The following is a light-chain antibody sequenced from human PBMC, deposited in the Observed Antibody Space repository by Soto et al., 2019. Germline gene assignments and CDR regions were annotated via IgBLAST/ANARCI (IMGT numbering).Light chain of an antibody. V-gene: IGLV2-14*01. CDR2: EVT. CDR1: TSDVGGYNY. CDR3: SSYTSISTLYV. J-gene: IGLJ1*01. Sequence: QSALTQPASVSGSPGQSITISCTGTTSDVGGYNYVSWYQQRPGKAPKVIIFEVTNRPSGVSNRFSGSKSGNMASLTISGLQAEDEADYYCSSYTSISTLYVFGTGTKVTVL.